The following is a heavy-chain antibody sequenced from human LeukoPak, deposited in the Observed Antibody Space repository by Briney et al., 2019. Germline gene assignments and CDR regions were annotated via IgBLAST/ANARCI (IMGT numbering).Heavy chain of an antibody. D-gene: IGHD1-26*01. CDR1: GFTFSSYS. J-gene: IGHJ4*02. CDR2: ISSSSYI. V-gene: IGHV3-21*01. Sequence: SGGSLRLSCAASGFTFSSYSMNWVRQAPGKGLEWVSSISSSSYIYYADSVKGRFTISRDNAKNSLYLQMNSLRAEDTAVYYCARPLTSGSYSFDYWGQGTLVSVSS. CDR3: ARPLTSGSYSFDY.